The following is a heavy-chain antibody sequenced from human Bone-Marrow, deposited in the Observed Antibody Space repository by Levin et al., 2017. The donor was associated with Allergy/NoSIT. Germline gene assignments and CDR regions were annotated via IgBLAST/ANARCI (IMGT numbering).Heavy chain of an antibody. Sequence: PSETLSLTCNVSGASITSGSSYWSWIRQYPEKGLEWIGYIFHSGSPHYNPSLKSRLSISVDTSKSQFSLKLSSVTAADTAVYYCARGFYDADATGYPYLDSWGQGTLVTVSS. V-gene: IGHV4-31*03. D-gene: IGHD2-15*01. CDR2: IFHSGSP. CDR1: GASITSGSSY. J-gene: IGHJ4*02. CDR3: ARGFYDADATGYPYLDS.